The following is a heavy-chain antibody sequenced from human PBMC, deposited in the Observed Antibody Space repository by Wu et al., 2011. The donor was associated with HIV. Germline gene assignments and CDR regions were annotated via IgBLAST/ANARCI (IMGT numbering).Heavy chain of an antibody. Sequence: VKKPGSSVMVSCKASGGTFSSYVISWVRQAPGQGLEWMGRIIPIFGTANYAQKFQGRVTITANKSTSTAYMELSSLTSEDTALYYCARDLGGDEDYWGQGTLVTVSS. D-gene: IGHD2-21*01. CDR1: GGTFSSYV. J-gene: IGHJ4*02. CDR2: IIPIFGTA. CDR3: ARDLGGDEDY. V-gene: IGHV1-69*06.